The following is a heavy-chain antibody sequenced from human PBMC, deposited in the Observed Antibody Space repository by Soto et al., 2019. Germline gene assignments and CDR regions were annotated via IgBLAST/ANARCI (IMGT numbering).Heavy chain of an antibody. D-gene: IGHD5-18*01. V-gene: IGHV4-59*01. J-gene: IGHJ6*02. CDR2: IYYSGST. CDR3: ASGGDSYGPWDDGMDV. CDR1: GGSISSYY. Sequence: SETLSLTCTVSGGSISSYYWSWIRQPPGKGLEWIGYIYYSGSTNYNPSLKSRVTISVDTSKNQFSLKLSSVTAADTAVYYCASGGDSYGPWDDGMDVWGQGTTVTVSS.